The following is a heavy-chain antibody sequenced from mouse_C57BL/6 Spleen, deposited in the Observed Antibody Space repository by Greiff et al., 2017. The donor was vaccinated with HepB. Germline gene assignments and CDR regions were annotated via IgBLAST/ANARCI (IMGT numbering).Heavy chain of an antibody. J-gene: IGHJ4*01. Sequence: VQLQQSGPELVKPGASVKISCKASGYAFSSPWMNWVKQRPGKGLEWIGRIYPGDGDTNYNGQFKGKATLTADKSSSTAYMQLSSLTSEDSAVYFCATYSSSSYYYAMYYWGQGTSVTVSS. CDR3: ATYSSSSYYYAMYY. V-gene: IGHV1-82*01. CDR2: IYPGDGDT. D-gene: IGHD1-1*01. CDR1: GYAFSSPW.